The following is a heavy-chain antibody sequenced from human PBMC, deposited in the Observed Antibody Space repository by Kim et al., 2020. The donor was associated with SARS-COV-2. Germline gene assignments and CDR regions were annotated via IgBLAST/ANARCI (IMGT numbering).Heavy chain of an antibody. D-gene: IGHD6-19*01. CDR3: ARVLQWLIHYYYYSMDV. J-gene: IGHJ6*02. V-gene: IGHV3-30*01. Sequence: VEGRFTISRGNPKNTLYVQMNSLRAEDTAVYYCARVLQWLIHYYYYSMDVWGQGTTVTVSS.